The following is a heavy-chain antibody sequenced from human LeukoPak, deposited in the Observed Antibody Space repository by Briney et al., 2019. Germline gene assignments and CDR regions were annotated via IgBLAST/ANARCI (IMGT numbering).Heavy chain of an antibody. CDR1: GGSISSGGYS. Sequence: SETLSLTCAVSGGSISSGGYSWSWIRQPPGKGLEWIGYIYHSGSTYYNPSLKSRVTISVDRSENQFSLKLSSVTAADTAVYYCARDEGVGYFDLWGRGTLVTVSS. V-gene: IGHV4-30-2*01. CDR2: IYHSGST. CDR3: ARDEGVGYFDL. J-gene: IGHJ2*01.